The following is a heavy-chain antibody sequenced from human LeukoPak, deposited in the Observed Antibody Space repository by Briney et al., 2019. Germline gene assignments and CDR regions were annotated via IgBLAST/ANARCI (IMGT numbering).Heavy chain of an antibody. D-gene: IGHD1-7*01. CDR2: ISSSGSTT. Sequence: GGSLRLSCAASGFMFSSYAMSWVRQVPGKGLEWLSAISSSGSTTYYADSVKGRFTISRDNSKNTLYLQMNSLRAEDTAVYYCAEKKNFYFDYWGQGTLVTVSS. CDR1: GFMFSSYA. V-gene: IGHV3-23*01. J-gene: IGHJ4*02. CDR3: AEKKNFYFDY.